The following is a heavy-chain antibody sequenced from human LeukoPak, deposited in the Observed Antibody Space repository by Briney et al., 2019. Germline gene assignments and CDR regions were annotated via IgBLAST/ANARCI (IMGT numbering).Heavy chain of an antibody. CDR2: NSAYNGNT. CDR1: GYTFTSYG. Sequence: ASVKVSCKASGYTFTSYGISWVRQAPGQGLEWMGWNSAYNGNTNYAQKLQGRVTMTTDTSTSTAYMELRSLRSDDTAVYYCAREVPYDSSRYYQPFDYWGQGTLVTVSS. V-gene: IGHV1-18*01. D-gene: IGHD3-22*01. CDR3: AREVPYDSSRYYQPFDY. J-gene: IGHJ4*02.